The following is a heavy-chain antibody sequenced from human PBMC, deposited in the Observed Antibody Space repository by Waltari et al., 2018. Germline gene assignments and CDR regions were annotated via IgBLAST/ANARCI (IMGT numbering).Heavy chain of an antibody. D-gene: IGHD2-21*01. V-gene: IGHV5-51*01. CDR3: ARHDRTLWQSVSLPYLDY. J-gene: IGHJ4*02. CDR2: IYPGDSDT. CDR1: GYSFTSYW. Sequence: EVQLVQSGAEVKKPGESLKISCKGSGYSFTSYWIGWVRQMPGKGLEWMGIIYPGDSDTRYSPSFQGQVTISADKSISTAYLQWSSLKASDTAMYYCARHDRTLWQSVSLPYLDYWGQGTLVTVSS.